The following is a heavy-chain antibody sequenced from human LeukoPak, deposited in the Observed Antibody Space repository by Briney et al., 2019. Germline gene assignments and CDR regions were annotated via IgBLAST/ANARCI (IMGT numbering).Heavy chain of an antibody. J-gene: IGHJ4*02. CDR3: ASRLSEDY. CDR2: INHSGST. Sequence: PSETLSLTCTVYGGSFSGYYWSWIRQPPGKGLEWIGEINHSGSTNYNPSLKSRVTISVDTSKNQFSLKLSSVTAADTAVYYCASRLSEDYWGQGTLVTVSS. D-gene: IGHD2/OR15-2a*01. V-gene: IGHV4-34*01. CDR1: GGSFSGYY.